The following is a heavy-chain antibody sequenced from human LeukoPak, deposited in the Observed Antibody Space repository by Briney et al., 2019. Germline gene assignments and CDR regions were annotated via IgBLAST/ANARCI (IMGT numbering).Heavy chain of an antibody. D-gene: IGHD6-19*01. CDR1: GASLSTYS. CDR2: LHYSGTT. J-gene: IGHJ4*02. V-gene: IGHV4-59*01. CDR3: AGGSGSGWMVDS. Sequence: SETLSLTCTVSGASLSTYSCVWIRQPPGKGLEWIGHLHYSGTTNYNPSLKSRVTISVDTSKNQFSLKLSSVPAADTAVYYCAGGSGSGWMVDSWGQGILVTVSS.